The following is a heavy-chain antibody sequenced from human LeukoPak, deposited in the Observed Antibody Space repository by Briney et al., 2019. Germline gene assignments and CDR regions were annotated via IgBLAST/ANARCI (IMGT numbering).Heavy chain of an antibody. CDR2: MNPDSGNT. CDR3: ARYITMVRGGSWFDP. J-gene: IGHJ5*02. CDR1: GYTFTSYG. D-gene: IGHD3-10*01. Sequence: GASVKVSCKASGYTFTSYGISWVRQAPGQGLEWMGWMNPDSGNTGYARNFQGRVTMTRNTSISTAYMKLSSLRSEDTAVYYCARYITMVRGGSWFDPWGQGTLVTVSS. V-gene: IGHV1-8*02.